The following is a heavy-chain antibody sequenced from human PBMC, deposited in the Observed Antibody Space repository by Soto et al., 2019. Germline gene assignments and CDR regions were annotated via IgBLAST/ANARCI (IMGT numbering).Heavy chain of an antibody. V-gene: IGHV1-69*01. CDR1: GGTFSSYA. CDR3: ARAGGNYYDSSGYYLGTNWFDP. Sequence: QVQLVQSGAEVQKPGSSVKVSCKASGGTFSSYAISWVRQAPGQGLEWMGGIIPIFGTANYAQKFQGRVTITADESTSTAYMELSSLRSEDTAVYYCARAGGNYYDSSGYYLGTNWFDPWGQGTLVTVSS. J-gene: IGHJ5*02. CDR2: IIPIFGTA. D-gene: IGHD3-22*01.